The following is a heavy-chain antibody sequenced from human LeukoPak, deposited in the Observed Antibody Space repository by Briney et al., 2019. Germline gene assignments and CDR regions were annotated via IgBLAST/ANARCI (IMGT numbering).Heavy chain of an antibody. CDR2: IYSGGSA. D-gene: IGHD2/OR15-2a*01. J-gene: IGHJ3*01. Sequence: PGGSLRLSCAASGFTVSSNYMNWVRQAPGKGLEWVSVIYSGGSAYYADSVKGRFSISRDNSKNTLYLQMNSLGADDTAVYYCASQRQNDLGYAFNLWGQGTMVTVSS. CDR3: ASQRQNDLGYAFNL. CDR1: GFTVSSNY. V-gene: IGHV3-66*04.